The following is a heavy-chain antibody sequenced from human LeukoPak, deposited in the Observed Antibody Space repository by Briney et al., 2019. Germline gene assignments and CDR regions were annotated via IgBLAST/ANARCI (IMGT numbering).Heavy chain of an antibody. Sequence: GGSRRLSCAASGFTISNYGMSWVRQAPGEGLEWVSLISDSTWYADSVKGRFTISRDVSQNTLYLQMNSLRAEDTAVYYCAKDRRSYGGTSFDSWGQGTLVTVSS. V-gene: IGHV3-23*01. CDR2: ISDST. J-gene: IGHJ4*02. CDR1: GFTISNYG. D-gene: IGHD4-23*01. CDR3: AKDRRSYGGTSFDS.